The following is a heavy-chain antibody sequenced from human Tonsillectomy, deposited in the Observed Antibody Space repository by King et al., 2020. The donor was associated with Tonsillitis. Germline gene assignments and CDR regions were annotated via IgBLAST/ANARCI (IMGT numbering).Heavy chain of an antibody. V-gene: IGHV1-69*01. D-gene: IGHD3-22*01. CDR1: GGTFSSYA. Sequence: VQLVESGGEVKKPGSSVKVSCTASGGTFSSYAISWVRQAPGQGLEWMGGILPIFGIRKDAQKFQGRVTIAADDSTSTVYMELSSLRPDDTAVYFCARDRLTVYQHQDSSFFYYTGFDTWGPGTLVTVSS. J-gene: IGHJ3*02. CDR3: ARDRLTVYQHQDSSFFYYTGFDT. CDR2: ILPIFGIR.